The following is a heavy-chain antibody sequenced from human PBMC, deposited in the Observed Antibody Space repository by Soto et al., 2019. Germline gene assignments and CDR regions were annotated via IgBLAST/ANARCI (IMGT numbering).Heavy chain of an antibody. CDR2: IYYSGST. J-gene: IGHJ6*02. Sequence: SETLYLTCTVSCGSISSGGYYWSWIRQHPGKGLEWIGYIYYSGSTYYNPSLKSRVTISVDTSKNQFSLKLSSVTAADTAVHYCARDDLRVRMDVWGQGTTVTVSS. D-gene: IGHD2-2*01. CDR3: ARDDLRVRMDV. V-gene: IGHV4-31*03. CDR1: CGSISSGGYY.